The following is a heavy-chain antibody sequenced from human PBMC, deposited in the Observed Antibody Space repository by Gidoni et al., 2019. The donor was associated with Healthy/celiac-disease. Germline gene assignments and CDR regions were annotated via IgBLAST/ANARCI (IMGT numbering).Heavy chain of an antibody. V-gene: IGHV3-9*01. CDR1: GFTFVDYA. Sequence: EVQLVESGGGLVQPGRSLRLSCAASGFTFVDYAMHWVRQAPGKGLEWVSGISWNSGSIGYADSVKGRFTISRDNAKNSLYLQMNSLRAEDTALYYCAKDPTPYSSSQPDYWGQGTLVTVSS. CDR2: ISWNSGSI. D-gene: IGHD6-6*01. CDR3: AKDPTPYSSSQPDY. J-gene: IGHJ4*02.